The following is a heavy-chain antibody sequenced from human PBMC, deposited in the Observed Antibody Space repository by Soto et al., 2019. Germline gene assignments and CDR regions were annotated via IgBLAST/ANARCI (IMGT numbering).Heavy chain of an antibody. V-gene: IGHV3-33*08. CDR2: MHTGGNEK. J-gene: IGHJ4*02. Sequence: QVQLVESGGGVVQPGGSLRLSCAASGFTFSYYGFHWVRQAPGKGLEWVAVMHTGGNEKYYVDSVKGRFTVSRDDSRNMVYLEMNGLRAEDTAEYFCARDADTTGHYSHFDLWGRGALVAVSP. D-gene: IGHD3-9*01. CDR1: GFTFSYYG. CDR3: ARDADTTGHYSHFDL.